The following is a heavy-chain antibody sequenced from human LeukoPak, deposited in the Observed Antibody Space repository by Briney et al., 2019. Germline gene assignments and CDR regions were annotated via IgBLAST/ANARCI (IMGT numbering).Heavy chain of an antibody. Sequence: GGSLRLSCAASGFTFSSYEMNWVRQAPGKGLDWVSYISSSGSTIYYADSVKGRFTISRDNAKNSLYLQMNSLRAEDTAVYYCARDLSVGAKPALGFHYWGQGTLVTVSS. J-gene: IGHJ4*02. V-gene: IGHV3-48*03. CDR3: ARDLSVGAKPALGFHY. CDR1: GFTFSSYE. D-gene: IGHD1-26*01. CDR2: ISSSGSTI.